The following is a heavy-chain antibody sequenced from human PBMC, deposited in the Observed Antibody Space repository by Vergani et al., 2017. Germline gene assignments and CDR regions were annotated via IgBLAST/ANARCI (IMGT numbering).Heavy chain of an antibody. V-gene: IGHV3-23*01. Sequence: EVQLLESGGGLVQPGGSLRLSCAASGFTFSSYAMSWVRQAPGKGLEWVSAISGSGGSTYYADSVKGRFTISRDNSKNTLYLQMNSLRAEDTAVNYCAKNPQPRYSGYDYFLFDYWGQGTLVTVSS. J-gene: IGHJ4*02. D-gene: IGHD5-12*01. CDR3: AKNPQPRYSGYDYFLFDY. CDR1: GFTFSSYA. CDR2: ISGSGGST.